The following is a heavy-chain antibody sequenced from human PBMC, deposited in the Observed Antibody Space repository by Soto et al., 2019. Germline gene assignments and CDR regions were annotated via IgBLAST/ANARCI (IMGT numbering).Heavy chain of an antibody. CDR2: ISAYNGNT. CDR1: GYTFTSYG. V-gene: IGHV1-18*01. D-gene: IGHD6-25*01. Sequence: ASVKVSCKASGYTFTSYGISWVRQAPGRGLEWMGWISAYNGNTNYAQKLQGRVTMTTDTSTSTAYMELRSLRSDDTAVYYCARVSAVPGVFYYYMDVWGKGTTVTVSS. CDR3: ARVSAVPGVFYYYMDV. J-gene: IGHJ6*03.